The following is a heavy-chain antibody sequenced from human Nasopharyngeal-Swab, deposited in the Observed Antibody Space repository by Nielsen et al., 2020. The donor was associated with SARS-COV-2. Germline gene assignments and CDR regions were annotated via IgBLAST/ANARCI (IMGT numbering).Heavy chain of an antibody. Sequence: SGPTLVKPTETLTLTCTVSGFSLSNARMGVSWIRQPPGKALEWLAHIFSNDEKSYSTSLKSRLTISKDTSKSQVVPTMTNMDPVDTATYYCAREGGSSWYYYFDYWGQGTLVTVSS. V-gene: IGHV2-26*01. D-gene: IGHD6-13*01. CDR2: IFSNDEK. J-gene: IGHJ4*02. CDR1: GFSLSNARMG. CDR3: AREGGSSWYYYFDY.